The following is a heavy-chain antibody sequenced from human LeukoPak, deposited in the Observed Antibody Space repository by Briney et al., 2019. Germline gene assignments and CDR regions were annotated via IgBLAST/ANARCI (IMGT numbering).Heavy chain of an antibody. V-gene: IGHV1-69*01. D-gene: IGHD2/OR15-2a*01. CDR2: TIPLFNTA. Sequence: ASVKVSCKASGGTLRNFGISWVRQAPGQGLEWMGGTIPLFNTANYAHKFQGRVNIIADEATSTAYMELTGLRSEDTAVYYCAREDQFVIQRAFDIWGQGTVVTVSS. CDR3: AREDQFVIQRAFDI. CDR1: GGTLRNFG. J-gene: IGHJ3*02.